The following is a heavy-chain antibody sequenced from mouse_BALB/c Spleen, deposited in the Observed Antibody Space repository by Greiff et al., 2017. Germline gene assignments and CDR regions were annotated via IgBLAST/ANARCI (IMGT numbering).Heavy chain of an antibody. D-gene: IGHD2-14*01. CDR1: GFSLTSYD. Sequence: VMLVESGPGLVAPSQSLSITCTVSGFSLTSYDISWIRQPPGKGLEWLGVIWTGGGTNYNSAFMSRLSISKDNSKSQVFLKMNSLQTDDTAIYYCVRDRYRYGFFDYWGQGTTLTVSS. CDR3: VRDRYRYGFFDY. J-gene: IGHJ2*01. CDR2: IWTGGGT. V-gene: IGHV2-9-2*01.